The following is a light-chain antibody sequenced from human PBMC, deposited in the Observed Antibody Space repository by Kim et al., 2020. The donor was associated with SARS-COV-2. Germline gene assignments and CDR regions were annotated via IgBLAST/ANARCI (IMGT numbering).Light chain of an antibody. CDR1: RSVSSSY. CDR3: QQYGSSPLT. CDR2: GAA. V-gene: IGKV3-20*01. J-gene: IGKJ4*01. Sequence: SPGERATLTCSASRSVSSSYLAWYQQKPGQAPRLLIYGAASRATGIPDRFSGSGSGTDFTLTISRLEPEDFAVYYCQQYGSSPLTFGGGTKVDIK.